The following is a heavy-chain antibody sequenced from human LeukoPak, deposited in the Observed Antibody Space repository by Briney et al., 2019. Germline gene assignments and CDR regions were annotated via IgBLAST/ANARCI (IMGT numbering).Heavy chain of an antibody. D-gene: IGHD3-22*01. J-gene: IGHJ4*02. CDR3: ASHYYDSSGYYLPFDY. CDR2: INPNSGGT. V-gene: IGHV1-2*02. CDR1: GYTFTGYY. Sequence: ASVKVSCKASGYTFTGYYMHWVRQAPGRGLEWMGWINPNSGGTNYAQKFQGRVTMTRDTSISTAYMELSRLRSDDTAVYYCASHYYDSSGYYLPFDYWGQGTLVTVSS.